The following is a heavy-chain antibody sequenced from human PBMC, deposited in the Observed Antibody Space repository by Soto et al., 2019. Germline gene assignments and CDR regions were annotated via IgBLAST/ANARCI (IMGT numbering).Heavy chain of an antibody. J-gene: IGHJ4*02. CDR2: IYYSGNT. CDR1: GGSISSYY. D-gene: IGHD6-6*01. V-gene: IGHV4-59*01. Sequence: PSETLSLTCTVSGGSISSYYWSWIRQPPGKGLEWIGFIYYSGNTNYNPSLKSRVTMSVDTSKNQFSLKLSSVTAADTAVYYWAGLYSSSPFFNYWGQGTLVTVSS. CDR3: AGLYSSSPFFNY.